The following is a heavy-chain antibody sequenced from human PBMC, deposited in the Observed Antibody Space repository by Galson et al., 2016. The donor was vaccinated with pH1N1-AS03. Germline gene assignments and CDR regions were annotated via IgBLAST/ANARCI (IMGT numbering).Heavy chain of an antibody. J-gene: IGHJ4*02. CDR2: IFWDGAT. V-gene: IGHV2-5*02. CDR3: ARSTHVNEGLDF. CDR1: GFSLSTGGVH. D-gene: IGHD1-1*01. Sequence: LALVKPTQTLTLTCTFSGFSLSTGGVHVAWIRQPPGKALEWLALIFWDGATRYNPSLGNKLTITKDTSKSQVVLTLTNMDPVDTATYYCARSTHVNEGLDFWGQGTLVTVSS.